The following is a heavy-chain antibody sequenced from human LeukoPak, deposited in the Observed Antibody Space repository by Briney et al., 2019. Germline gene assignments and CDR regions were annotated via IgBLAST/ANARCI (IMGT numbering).Heavy chain of an antibody. CDR1: GLTVSSNY. V-gene: IGHV3-23*01. CDR3: AKASPGWELLLLFDY. J-gene: IGHJ4*02. Sequence: PEGSLRLSCAASGLTVSSNYMNWVRQAPGKGLEWVSAISGNGASTYYADSVKGRFTISRDNSKNTLYLQMNSLRAEDTAVYYCAKASPGWELLLLFDYWGQGTLVTVSS. CDR2: ISGNGAST. D-gene: IGHD1-26*01.